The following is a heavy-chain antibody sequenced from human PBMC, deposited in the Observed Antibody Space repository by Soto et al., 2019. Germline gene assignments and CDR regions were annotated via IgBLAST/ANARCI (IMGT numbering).Heavy chain of an antibody. Sequence: GGSLRLSCAASGVTFSSYAMSWVRQAPGKGLEWVANIKQDGSEKYYVDSVKGRFTISRDNAKNSLYLQMNSLRAEDTAVYYCARVILTGYSSFDYWGQGTLVTVSS. V-gene: IGHV3-7*01. J-gene: IGHJ4*02. CDR1: GVTFSSYA. CDR2: IKQDGSEK. D-gene: IGHD3-9*01. CDR3: ARVILTGYSSFDY.